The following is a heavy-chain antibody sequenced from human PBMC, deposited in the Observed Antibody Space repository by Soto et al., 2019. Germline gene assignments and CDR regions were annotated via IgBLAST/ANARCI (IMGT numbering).Heavy chain of an antibody. D-gene: IGHD5-18*01. Sequence: EVQLVESGGGLVKPGGSLRLSCAASGFTFSSYSMNWVRQAPGKGLEWVSSISSSSSYIYYADSVKGRFTISRDNAKNAMYLEMNCVRAEGTAVYYCARSCTVDTGMVAYSYYGMDVWGQGTTVNVS. CDR2: ISSSSSYI. CDR3: ARSCTVDTGMVAYSYYGMDV. CDR1: GFTFSSYS. V-gene: IGHV3-21*01. J-gene: IGHJ6*02.